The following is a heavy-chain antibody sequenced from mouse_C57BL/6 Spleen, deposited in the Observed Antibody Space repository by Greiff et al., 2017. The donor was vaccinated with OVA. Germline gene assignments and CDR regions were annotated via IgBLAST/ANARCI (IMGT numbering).Heavy chain of an antibody. J-gene: IGHJ2*02. Sequence: QVQLQQPGAELVKPGASVKMSCKASGYTFTSYWITWVKQRPGQGLEWIGDIYPGSGSTNYNEKFKSKATLTVDTSSSTAYMQLSSLTSDDSAVYYCASRYDYQYYFDYWGQGTSLTVSS. D-gene: IGHD2-4*01. CDR3: ASRYDYQYYFDY. V-gene: IGHV1-55*01. CDR2: IYPGSGST. CDR1: GYTFTSYW.